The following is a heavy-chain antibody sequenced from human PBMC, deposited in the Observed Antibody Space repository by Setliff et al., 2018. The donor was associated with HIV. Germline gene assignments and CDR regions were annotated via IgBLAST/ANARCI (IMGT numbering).Heavy chain of an antibody. Sequence: PSETLSLTCTVSGGSISSSNYYWGWIRQPPGKGLEWIGSIYYSGSTNYNPSLKSRVTISVDTSKNQFSLKLRSVTAADTAVYYCARGAGCLGNDCDAYFGPWGQGILVTVSS. CDR1: GGSISSSNYY. V-gene: IGHV4-39*07. J-gene: IGHJ5*02. CDR3: ARGAGCLGNDCDAYFGP. CDR2: IYYSGST. D-gene: IGHD2-21*01.